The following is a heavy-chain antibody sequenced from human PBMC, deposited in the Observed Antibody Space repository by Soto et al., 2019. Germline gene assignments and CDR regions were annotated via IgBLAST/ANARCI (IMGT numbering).Heavy chain of an antibody. D-gene: IGHD2-2*01. Sequence: PGGSLRLSCAASGFTFSRDGMSWVRQAPGKGLEWVSLITDNGRSTYYADSVKGRFTISRDNTKNTLFLQMNSLRAEDTAMYYCARLYCSSPSCYSVGAFEIRGQGTMVTVSS. J-gene: IGHJ3*02. CDR3: ARLYCSSPSCYSVGAFEI. CDR1: GFTFSRDG. V-gene: IGHV3-23*01. CDR2: ITDNGRST.